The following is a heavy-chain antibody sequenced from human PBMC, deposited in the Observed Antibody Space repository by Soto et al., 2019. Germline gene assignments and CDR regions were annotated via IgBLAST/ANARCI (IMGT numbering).Heavy chain of an antibody. J-gene: IGHJ4*02. CDR1: GFTVRRNY. CDR3: ARARDDYNFLYEPT. Sequence: DVQLVESGGGLIQPGGSLRLACAASGFTVRRNYMSWVRQAPGKGLERVSVIYRGGATDYADSVKGRFTISRDNSKNTVYLQMNSLRAEDTAVYYCARARDDYNFLYEPTWGQGTLVTVSA. CDR2: IYRGGAT. V-gene: IGHV3-53*01. D-gene: IGHD3-16*01.